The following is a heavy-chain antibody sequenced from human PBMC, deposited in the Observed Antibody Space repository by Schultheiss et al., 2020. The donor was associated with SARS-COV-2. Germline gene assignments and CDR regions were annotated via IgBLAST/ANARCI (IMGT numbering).Heavy chain of an antibody. Sequence: GGSLRLSCAASGFTFSSYWMSWVRQAPGKGLEWVSYISSSSSTIYYADSVKGRFTISRDNAKNSLYLQMNSLRAEDTAVYYCARMGAGYGSSQRFDYWGQGTLVTVSS. V-gene: IGHV3-48*01. CDR2: ISSSSSTI. CDR3: ARMGAGYGSSQRFDY. J-gene: IGHJ4*02. CDR1: GFTFSSYW. D-gene: IGHD6-6*01.